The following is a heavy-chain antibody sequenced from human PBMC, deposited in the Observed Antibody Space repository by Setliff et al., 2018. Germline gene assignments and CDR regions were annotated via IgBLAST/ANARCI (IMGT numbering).Heavy chain of an antibody. CDR3: ARINFYVSSGYYYAPDY. V-gene: IGHV1-69*06. J-gene: IGHJ4*02. CDR1: GDTFSTYA. CDR2: IIPLLETA. D-gene: IGHD3-22*01. Sequence: SVKVSCKASGDTFSTYALSWVRQAPGQGLEWMGGIIPLLETAKYAQKFQGRLTITADKSTSTGYMELSSLTSEDTAIYYCARINFYVSSGYYYAPDYWGPGTLVTVSS.